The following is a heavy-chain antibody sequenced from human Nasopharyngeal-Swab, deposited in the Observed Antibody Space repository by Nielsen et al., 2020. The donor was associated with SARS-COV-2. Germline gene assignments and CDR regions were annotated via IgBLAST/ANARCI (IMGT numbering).Heavy chain of an antibody. J-gene: IGHJ6*02. CDR3: ARDSGVAGTKYYYYGMDV. Sequence: WIRQPPGKGLEWIGYIYYSGSTYYNPSLKSRVPISVDTSKNQFSLKLSSVTAADTAVYYCARDSGVAGTKYYYYGMDVWGQGTTVTVSS. D-gene: IGHD6-19*01. V-gene: IGHV4-30-4*01. CDR2: IYYSGST.